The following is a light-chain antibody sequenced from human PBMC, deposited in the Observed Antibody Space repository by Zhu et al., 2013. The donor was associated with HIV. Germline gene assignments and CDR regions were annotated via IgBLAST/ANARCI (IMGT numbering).Light chain of an antibody. CDR3: HHYGDSDPWT. Sequence: DIVMTQSPDSLAVSLGERATINCRSSQSVLYSSNNKNYLAWYQQKPGQPPNLLIYWASTRESGVPDRFSGSGSGTDFTLTITRLQPEDFAVYYCHHYGDSDPWTFGPGTKAELK. CDR2: WAS. V-gene: IGKV4-1*01. CDR1: QSVLYSSNNKNY. J-gene: IGKJ1*01.